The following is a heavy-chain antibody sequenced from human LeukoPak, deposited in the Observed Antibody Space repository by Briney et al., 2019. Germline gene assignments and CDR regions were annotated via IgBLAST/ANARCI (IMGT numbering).Heavy chain of an antibody. Sequence: ASVKVSCKASGYTCTSYGISWVRQAPGQGLEWMGWISAYNGNTNYAQKLQGRVTMTTDTSTSTAYMELRSLRSDDPAVYYCARDGDSAYYDFWSGYFLNWFDPWGQGTLVTVSS. CDR1: GYTCTSYG. D-gene: IGHD3-3*01. V-gene: IGHV1-18*01. CDR2: ISAYNGNT. J-gene: IGHJ5*02. CDR3: ARDGDSAYYDFWSGYFLNWFDP.